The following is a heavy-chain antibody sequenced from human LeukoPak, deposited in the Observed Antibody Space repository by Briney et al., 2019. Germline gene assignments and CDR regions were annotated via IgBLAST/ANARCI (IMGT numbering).Heavy chain of an antibody. CDR2: ISTYNGNT. J-gene: IGHJ4*02. D-gene: IGHD7-27*01. Sequence: ASVKVSCKTSGYTFTSYGISWMRQAPGQGLEWMGWISTYNGNTNYAQNLQGRVTMTTDTSTSTAYMELRSLKSGDTAVYYCARDKNWDLEYWGQETLVTVSS. V-gene: IGHV1-18*01. CDR1: GYTFTSYG. CDR3: ARDKNWDLEY.